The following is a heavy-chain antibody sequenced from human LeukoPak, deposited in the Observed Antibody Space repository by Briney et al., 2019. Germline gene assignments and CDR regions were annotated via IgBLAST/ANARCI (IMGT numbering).Heavy chain of an antibody. CDR1: GFTLSSYW. V-gene: IGHV3-74*01. Sequence: GGSLRLSCAASGFTLSSYWMHWVRQAPGKGLVWVSRINSDGSSTSYADSVKGRFTISRDNAKNTLYLQMNSLRAEDTAVYYCARAGITMVRGVITPDYWGQGTLVTVSS. D-gene: IGHD3-10*01. CDR2: INSDGSST. CDR3: ARAGITMVRGVITPDY. J-gene: IGHJ4*02.